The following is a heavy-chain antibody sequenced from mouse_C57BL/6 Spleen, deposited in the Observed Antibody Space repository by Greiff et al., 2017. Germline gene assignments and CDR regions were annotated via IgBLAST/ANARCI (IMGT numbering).Heavy chain of an antibody. V-gene: IGHV1-69*01. D-gene: IGHD4-1*01. CDR2: IDPSDSYT. CDR3: ARGGLGRRAWFAY. J-gene: IGHJ3*01. CDR1: GYTFTSYW. Sequence: QVQLQQPGAELVMPGASVKLSCKASGYTFTSYWMHWVKQRPGQGLEWIGEIDPSDSYTNYNQKFKGKSTLTVDKSSSTAYMQLSSLTSEDSAVYYCARGGLGRRAWFAYWGQGTLVTVSA.